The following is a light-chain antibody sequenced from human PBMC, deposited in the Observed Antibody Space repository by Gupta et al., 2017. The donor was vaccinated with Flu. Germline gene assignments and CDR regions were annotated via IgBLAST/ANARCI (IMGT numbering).Light chain of an antibody. CDR2: DNS. V-gene: IGLV1-51*01. CDR1: SSNIGNNY. Sequence: KVTIPCSGSSSNIGNNYISWYQQLPGTAPKLLLYDNSKRPSGIPDRFSGSKSGTSATLGITGLQTGDEADYYCASWDTSLSAVVFGGGTKLTV. J-gene: IGLJ2*01. CDR3: ASWDTSLSAVV.